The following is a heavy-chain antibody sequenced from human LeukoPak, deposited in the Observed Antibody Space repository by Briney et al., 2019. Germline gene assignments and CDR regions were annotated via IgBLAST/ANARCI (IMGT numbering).Heavy chain of an antibody. V-gene: IGHV4-59*11. J-gene: IGHJ3*02. D-gene: IGHD4-17*01. CDR3: ARDLVTVTKGFDI. CDR1: DDSFSSHY. Sequence: PSETLSLTCAVSDDSFSSHYWTWIRQPPGKGLEWIGYISYIGSTNYNPSLKSRVTISIDTSKNQFSLKLSSVTAADAAVYYCARDLVTVTKGFDIWGQGTMVSVSS. CDR2: ISYIGST.